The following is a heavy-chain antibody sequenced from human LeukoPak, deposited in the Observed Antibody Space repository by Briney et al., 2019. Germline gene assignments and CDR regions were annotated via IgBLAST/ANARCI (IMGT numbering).Heavy chain of an antibody. J-gene: IGHJ4*02. CDR1: RYSFTSYW. CDR3: ARHPYDFWSGYYFNYFDY. V-gene: IGHV5-51*01. D-gene: IGHD3-3*01. CDR2: TYPGDSDT. Sequence: GESLKISCKGSRYSFTSYWIGWVRQMPGKGLEWMGITYPGDSDTRYSPSFQGQVTISADKSISTAYLQWSSLKASDTAMYYCARHPYDFWSGYYFNYFDYWGQGALVTVSS.